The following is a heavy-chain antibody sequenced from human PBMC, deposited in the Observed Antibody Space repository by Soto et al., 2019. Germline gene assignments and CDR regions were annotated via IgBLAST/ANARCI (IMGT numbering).Heavy chain of an antibody. CDR1: GFIFSNYG. D-gene: IGHD2-2*02. CDR2: ISESGGST. V-gene: IGHV3-23*01. Sequence: GGSLRLSCTASGFIFSNYGMNWVRQAPGRGLEWVSGISESGGSTYYADSVKGRFTLSRDNSKNTLYLQVDSLRPDDTAVYYCARRSYCSSTSCDKFFDYWGQGTLVTVSS. J-gene: IGHJ4*02. CDR3: ARRSYCSSTSCDKFFDY.